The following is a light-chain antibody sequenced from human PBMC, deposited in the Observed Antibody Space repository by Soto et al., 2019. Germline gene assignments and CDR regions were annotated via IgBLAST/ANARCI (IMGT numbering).Light chain of an antibody. CDR3: VQGTHWRWS. CDR1: QGLVYYDGNTY. J-gene: IGKJ1*01. V-gene: IGKV2-30*01. Sequence: DVVMTQSPLSLPVTLGQPASISCRSTQGLVYYDGNTYLNWFHQRPGQSPRRLIYKVSNRDSGVPARSGGSGTRTDLARTISRVEAVDVGAYYCVQGTHWRWSFGQGTRVDIK. CDR2: KVS.